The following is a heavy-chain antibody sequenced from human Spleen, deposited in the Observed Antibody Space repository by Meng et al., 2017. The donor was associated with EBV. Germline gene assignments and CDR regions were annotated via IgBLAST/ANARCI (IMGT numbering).Heavy chain of an antibody. CDR3: ARAYTWNDGSRGGLVD. J-gene: IGHJ4*02. Sequence: EPAPGRVKPSETRSLTCTVSDDSIDSDTYYWGWIRQPPGRGLEWIGSIYNSGTVFRDPSLRSRVTISLDTSKNQFSLKLSSVTAADTAVYYCARAYTWNDGSRGGLVDWGQGTLVTVSS. D-gene: IGHD1-1*01. CDR2: IYNSGTV. V-gene: IGHV4-39*07. CDR1: DDSIDSDTYY.